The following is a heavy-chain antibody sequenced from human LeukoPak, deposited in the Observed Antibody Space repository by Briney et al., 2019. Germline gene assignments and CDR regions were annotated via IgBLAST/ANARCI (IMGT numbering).Heavy chain of an antibody. CDR2: ISGSGGST. CDR3: AKGLGSWPLGYFDY. Sequence: GGPLSLSCAASGFTFSIYGMHGVRQAPGEGLEWVSAISGSGGSTYYADSVKGRFTISRDSSKNTLYLQMNSLRAEHTAVYYCAKGLGSWPLGYFDYWGQATLVTVSS. J-gene: IGHJ4*02. CDR1: GFTFSIYG. D-gene: IGHD2-15*01. V-gene: IGHV3-23*01.